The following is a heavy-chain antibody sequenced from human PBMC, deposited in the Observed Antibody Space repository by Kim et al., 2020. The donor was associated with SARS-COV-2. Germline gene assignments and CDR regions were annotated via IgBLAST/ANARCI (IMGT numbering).Heavy chain of an antibody. J-gene: IGHJ4*02. Sequence: GGSLRLSCAASGFTFSDYYMNWIRQAPGKGLEWVSYITSSGTTIYYADSVKGRFTISRDNAKNSLYLQMDSLRADDTAGYYCARDLHSSGGKFSQFDYWGQGTLVTVSS. V-gene: IGHV3-11*01. CDR3: ARDLHSSGGKFSQFDY. CDR1: GFTFSDYY. CDR2: ITSSGTTI. D-gene: IGHD6-19*01.